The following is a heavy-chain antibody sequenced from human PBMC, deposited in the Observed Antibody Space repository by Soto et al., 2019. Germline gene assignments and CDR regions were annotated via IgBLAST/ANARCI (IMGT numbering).Heavy chain of an antibody. CDR3: ASLSLVMTYRDAFDI. CDR2: ISSSSSTI. V-gene: IGHV3-48*01. CDR1: GFTFSSYS. Sequence: EVQLVESGGGLVQPGGSLRLSCAASGFTFSSYSMNWVRQAPGTGLEWVSYISSSSSTIYYADSVKGRFTISRDNAKNSLYLQMNSLRAEDTAVYYCASLSLVMTYRDAFDICGQGTMVTVSS. D-gene: IGHD3-22*01. J-gene: IGHJ3*02.